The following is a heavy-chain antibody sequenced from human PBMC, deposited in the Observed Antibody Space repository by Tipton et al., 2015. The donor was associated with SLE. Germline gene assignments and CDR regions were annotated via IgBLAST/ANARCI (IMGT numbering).Heavy chain of an antibody. V-gene: IGHV4-31*03. Sequence: TLSLTCSVSGGSISTGGTYWSWIRQLPGKGLEWIGYIHYSGSTYYNPSLSLKSRLTMSVDTSKNQFSLKLSSVTAADTAVYFCARDLSGYYFDFWGQGTLVTVSS. J-gene: IGHJ4*02. CDR1: GGSISTGGTY. D-gene: IGHD3-22*01. CDR3: ARDLSGYYFDF. CDR2: IHYSGST.